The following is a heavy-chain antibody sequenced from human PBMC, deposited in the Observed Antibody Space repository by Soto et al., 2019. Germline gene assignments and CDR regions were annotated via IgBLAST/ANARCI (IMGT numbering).Heavy chain of an antibody. J-gene: IGHJ4*02. CDR2: IWFDGSNK. V-gene: IGHV3-33*01. CDR1: GFSFSTYG. Sequence: GGSLRLSCAASGFSFSTYGMHWVRQAPGKGLAWVATIWFDGSNKYYADSVKGRFTISRDTSKNTLYLHLNSLRAEDTAVYFFARESIVGATSVGMFDYWCQGTLHTVSS. CDR3: ARESIVGATSVGMFDY. D-gene: IGHD1-26*01.